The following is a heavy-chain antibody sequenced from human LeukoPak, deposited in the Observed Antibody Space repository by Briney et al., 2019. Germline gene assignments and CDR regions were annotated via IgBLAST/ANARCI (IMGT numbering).Heavy chain of an antibody. V-gene: IGHV1-69*05. Sequence: SVKVSCKASGGTFSSYAISWVRQASGQGLEWMGGIIPIFGTANYAQKFQGRVTITTDESTSIAYMELSSLRSEDTAVYYCARVDCSTSCYRSWFDPWGQGTLVTVSS. CDR3: ARVDCSTSCYRSWFDP. D-gene: IGHD2-2*01. CDR1: GGTFSSYA. CDR2: IIPIFGTA. J-gene: IGHJ5*02.